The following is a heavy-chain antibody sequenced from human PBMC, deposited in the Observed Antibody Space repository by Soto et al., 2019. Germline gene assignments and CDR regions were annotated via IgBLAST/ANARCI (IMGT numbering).Heavy chain of an antibody. CDR1: GLTFRSYW. CDR3: ARETSVGATEKLDY. V-gene: IGHV3-74*03. CDR2: INTDGSVA. J-gene: IGHJ4*02. Sequence: GGSLRLSCAASGLTFRSYWMHWVRQAPGKGLVWVSRINTDGSVAMYVDSVKGRFTISRDNAKNSLYLQMNSLRAEDTAVYYCARETSVGATEKLDYWGQGTLVTVSS. D-gene: IGHD1-26*01.